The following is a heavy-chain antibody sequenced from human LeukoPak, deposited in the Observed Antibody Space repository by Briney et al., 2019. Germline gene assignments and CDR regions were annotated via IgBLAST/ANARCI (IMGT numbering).Heavy chain of an antibody. V-gene: IGHV3-66*01. CDR3: AGDRRDATVY. J-gene: IGHJ4*02. D-gene: IGHD1-26*01. CDR2: IYSGDST. CDR1: GFSSTY. Sequence: GGSLRLSCAASGFSSTYMSWVRQAPGKGLEWVSVIYSGDSTYYADSVKGRFTISRDITKNPVYSQMNSLRPEDTAVYHCAGDRRDATVYWGQGTLVTVSS.